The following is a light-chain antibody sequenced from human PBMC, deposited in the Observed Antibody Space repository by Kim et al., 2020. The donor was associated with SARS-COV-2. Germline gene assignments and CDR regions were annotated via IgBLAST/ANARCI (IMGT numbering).Light chain of an antibody. CDR2: DAS. CDR1: QDVSIY. CDR3: QHYGDLPIT. Sequence: DIQMTQAPSSLSASVGDRVTITCQASQDVSIYLNWYRQKPGKAPELLIYDASNLETGVPPRFSGSGSGTDFSLTISILHPEDIATYNCQHYGDLPITFGQGTRLEIK. V-gene: IGKV1-33*01. J-gene: IGKJ5*01.